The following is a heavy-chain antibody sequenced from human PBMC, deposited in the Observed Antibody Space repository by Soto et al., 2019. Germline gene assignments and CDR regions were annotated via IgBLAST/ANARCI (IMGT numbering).Heavy chain of an antibody. V-gene: IGHV4-31*03. CDR2: IYYSGST. CDR1: GVSISSGGYY. J-gene: IGHJ4*02. D-gene: IGHD1-1*01. Sequence: SETLSLTCTVSGVSISSGGYYWSWIRQHPGKGLEWIGYIYYSGSTYYNPSLKSRVTISVDTSKNQFSLKLSSVTAADTAVYYCARDIWQHNSYSYFDYWGQGTLVTVSS. CDR3: ARDIWQHNSYSYFDY.